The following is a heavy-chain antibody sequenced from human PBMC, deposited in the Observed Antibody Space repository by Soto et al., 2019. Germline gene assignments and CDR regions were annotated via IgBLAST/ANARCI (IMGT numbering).Heavy chain of an antibody. Sequence: EVQLLESRGGLVQPGGSLRLSCAASGFIFSNYAMNWVRQAPGKGLEWVSAISASGSTAYYADSVKGRFTISRDNSKKTXXLQMNSLGAEDTDVYYCAKGDRGYCSGGSCYLGDYWGQGTLVTVSS. J-gene: IGHJ4*02. D-gene: IGHD2-15*01. CDR2: ISASGSTA. CDR3: AKGDRGYCSGGSCYLGDY. V-gene: IGHV3-23*01. CDR1: GFIFSNYA.